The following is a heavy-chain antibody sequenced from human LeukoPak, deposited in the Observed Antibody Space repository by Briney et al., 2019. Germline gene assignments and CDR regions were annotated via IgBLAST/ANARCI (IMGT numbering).Heavy chain of an antibody. CDR2: MNPNSGNT. CDR1: GYTFTSYD. D-gene: IGHD6-19*01. V-gene: IGHV1-8*01. CDR3: ARGRGSGSGWRRFDY. J-gene: IGHJ4*02. Sequence: ASVKVSCKAPGYTFTSYDINWVRQATGQGLEWMGWMNPNSGNTGYAQKFQGRVTMTRDTSISTAYMELSSLTSEDSAVYYCARGRGSGSGWRRFDYRGQGTLATVSS.